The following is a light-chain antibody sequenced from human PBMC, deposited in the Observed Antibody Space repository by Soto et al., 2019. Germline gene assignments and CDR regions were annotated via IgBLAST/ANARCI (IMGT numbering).Light chain of an antibody. CDR2: KAC. V-gene: IGKV1-5*03. CDR1: QSISSW. CDR3: QQYNSYPLT. J-gene: IGKJ4*01. Sequence: DIQMTQSPSTLSASVGDRVTITCRASQSISSWLAWYQQKPGKAPNLLIYKACSLESGVPSRFSCSGSGTEFTLTISSLQPDDFATYYCQQYNSYPLTFGGGTKVEIK.